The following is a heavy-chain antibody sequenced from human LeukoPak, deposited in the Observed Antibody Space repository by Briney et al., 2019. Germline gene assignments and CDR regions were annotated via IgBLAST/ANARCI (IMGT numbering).Heavy chain of an antibody. CDR3: ASGYRFRN. D-gene: IGHD5-18*01. Sequence: ASVKVSFKASGYPFTDYYMHWVRQAPGQGLEWMGWINPNRDGTDYAQKFQGRVTMTRDTSISTAYMELSRLRYDDTAVYYCASGYRFRNWGQGTLVTVSS. CDR1: GYPFTDYY. V-gene: IGHV1-2*02. J-gene: IGHJ4*02. CDR2: INPNRDGT.